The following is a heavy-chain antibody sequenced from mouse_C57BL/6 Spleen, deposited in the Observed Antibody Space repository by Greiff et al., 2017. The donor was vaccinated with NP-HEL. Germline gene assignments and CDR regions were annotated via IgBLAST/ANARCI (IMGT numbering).Heavy chain of an antibody. CDR1: GYSITSGYY. CDR2: ISYDGSN. D-gene: IGHD1-1*01. V-gene: IGHV3-6*01. Sequence: EVKLMESGPGLVKPSQSLSLTCSVTGYSITSGYYWNWIRQFPGNQLEWMGYISYDGSNNYNPSLKNRISITRDTSKNQFFLKLNSVTTEDTATYYCARDGNYYGTGAYWGKGTLVTVSA. J-gene: IGHJ3*01. CDR3: ARDGNYYGTGAY.